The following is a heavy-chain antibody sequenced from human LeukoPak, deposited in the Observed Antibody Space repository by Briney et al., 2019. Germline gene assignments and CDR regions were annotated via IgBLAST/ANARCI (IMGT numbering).Heavy chain of an antibody. D-gene: IGHD4/OR15-4a*01. CDR3: ARVFGAGYSDY. J-gene: IGHJ4*02. CDR1: EFTFSSYW. V-gene: IGHV3-7*01. Sequence: WGSLRLSCAASEFTFSSYWMSSVRQAPGKGLAMVSSIRKDGSEKYYVDSVKGRVTISRDNAKNSLYLQMNSLRAEDTAVYYCARVFGAGYSDYWGQGTLVTVSS. CDR2: IRKDGSEK.